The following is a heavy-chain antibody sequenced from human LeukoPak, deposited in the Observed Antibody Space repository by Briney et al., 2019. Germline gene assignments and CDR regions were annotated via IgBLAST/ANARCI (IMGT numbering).Heavy chain of an antibody. D-gene: IGHD3-3*01. V-gene: IGHV3-23*01. CDR1: GFTFSSYA. Sequence: PGGSLRLSCAASGFTFSSYAMSWVRRAPGKGLEWVSAISGSGGSTYYADSVKGRFTISRDNSKNTLYLQMNSLRAEDTAVYYCAKARASRITIFGVVAPYFDYWGQGTLVTVSS. CDR3: AKARASRITIFGVVAPYFDY. CDR2: ISGSGGST. J-gene: IGHJ4*02.